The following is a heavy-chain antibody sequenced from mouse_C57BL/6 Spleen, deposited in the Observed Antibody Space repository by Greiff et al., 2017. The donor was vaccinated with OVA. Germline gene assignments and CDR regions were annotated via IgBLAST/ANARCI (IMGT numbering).Heavy chain of an antibody. CDR3: TKAMDSTTVVATGTMDY. Sequence: VQLQQSGAELVRPGASVKLSCTASGFNIKDYYMHWVKQRPEQGLEWIGRIDPEDGDTEYAPKFQGKATMTADTSSNTAYLQLSSLTSEDTAVYYCTKAMDSTTVVATGTMDYWGQGTSVTVSS. J-gene: IGHJ4*01. CDR1: GFNIKDYY. D-gene: IGHD1-1*01. CDR2: IDPEDGDT. V-gene: IGHV14-1*01.